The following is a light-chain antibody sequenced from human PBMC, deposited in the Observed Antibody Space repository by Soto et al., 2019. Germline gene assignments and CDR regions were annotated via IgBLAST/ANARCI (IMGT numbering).Light chain of an antibody. Sequence: EIMMTQSPATLSVSPGDTATLSCRASQSVRNNLAWYQHKPGQAPRLLIYYASTRATGIPARFSGSGSGTEFTITISSLQSKDFALYYCQQYNDWPPITFGQGTRLEIK. CDR1: QSVRNN. CDR2: YAS. V-gene: IGKV3-15*01. CDR3: QQYNDWPPIT. J-gene: IGKJ5*01.